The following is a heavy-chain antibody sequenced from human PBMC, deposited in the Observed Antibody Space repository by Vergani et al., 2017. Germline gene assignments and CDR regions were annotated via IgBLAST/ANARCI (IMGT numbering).Heavy chain of an antibody. CDR2: INGGNGNT. CDR3: ARGLMTAVTTFATGALVS. D-gene: IGHD4-17*01. Sequence: QVQLVQSGAEVKKPGASVKVSCKASGYTFTSYDIHWVRQAPGQRLEWMGWINGGNGNTQYSQKFQGRVTITRDTSANTAYMDLSSLRSEDTAVYYCARGLMTAVTTFATGALVSWGQGTLVTVSS. J-gene: IGHJ5*02. V-gene: IGHV1-3*01. CDR1: GYTFTSYD.